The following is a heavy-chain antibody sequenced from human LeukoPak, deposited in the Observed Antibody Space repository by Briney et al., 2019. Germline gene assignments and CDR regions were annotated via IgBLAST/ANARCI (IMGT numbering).Heavy chain of an antibody. CDR2: IYPGDSDT. CDR3: AISGYYDILTDYYPFDY. J-gene: IGHJ4*02. CDR1: GYSFTNYW. Sequence: GESLKISCKGSGYSFTNYWIGWVRQMPGKGLEWMGIIYPGDSDTRYSPSFQGQVTISADKSISTAFLQWSSLKTSDTAMYYCAISGYYDILTDYYPFDYWAQGTLVTVSP. V-gene: IGHV5-51*01. D-gene: IGHD3-9*01.